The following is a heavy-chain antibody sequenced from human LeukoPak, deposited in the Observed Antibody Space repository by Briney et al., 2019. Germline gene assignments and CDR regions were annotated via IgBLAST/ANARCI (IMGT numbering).Heavy chain of an antibody. CDR3: ASSIAVAGTGWFDP. J-gene: IGHJ5*02. CDR1: GGSISSYY. Sequence: SETLSLTCTVSGGSISSYYWSWIRQPPGKGLEWIGYIFYSGSTNYNPSLKSRVTISVDTSKNQFSLKLSSVTAADTAVYYCASSIAVAGTGWFDPWGQGTLVTVSS. CDR2: IFYSGST. V-gene: IGHV4-59*01. D-gene: IGHD6-19*01.